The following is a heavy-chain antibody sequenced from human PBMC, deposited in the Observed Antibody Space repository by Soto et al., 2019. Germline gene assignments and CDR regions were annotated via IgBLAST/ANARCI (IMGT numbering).Heavy chain of an antibody. J-gene: IGHJ4*02. CDR3: ARDHSRGRYDFWSGYSPFDY. CDR1: GYTFTSYG. V-gene: IGHV1-18*04. Sequence: QAQLVQSGAEVKKPGASVKVSCKASGYTFTSYGISWVRQAPGQGLEWMGWISAYNGKTNYAQKLQGRVTMTTDTSTSTAYMELRSLRSDDTAVYYCARDHSRGRYDFWSGYSPFDYWGQGTLVTVSS. D-gene: IGHD3-3*01. CDR2: ISAYNGKT.